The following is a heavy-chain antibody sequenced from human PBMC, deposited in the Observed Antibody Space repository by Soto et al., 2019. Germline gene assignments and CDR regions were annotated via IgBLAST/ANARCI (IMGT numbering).Heavy chain of an antibody. CDR2: IYFSGST. CDR1: GDSISSGDYY. Sequence: SETLPLTCTVSGDSISSGDYYWSWIRQHPGKGLEWIGYIYFSGSTYYNPSLKSRVTILLDTSKNRFSLNLSSVTAADTAVYYCAGFLVIVPGGCGMDVWGQGTTVT. D-gene: IGHD2-2*01. CDR3: AGFLVIVPGGCGMDV. V-gene: IGHV4-31*03. J-gene: IGHJ6*02.